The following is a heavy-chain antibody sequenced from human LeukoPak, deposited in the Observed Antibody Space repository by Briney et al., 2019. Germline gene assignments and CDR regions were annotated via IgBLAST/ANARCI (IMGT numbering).Heavy chain of an antibody. D-gene: IGHD6-13*01. V-gene: IGHV3-30*04. J-gene: IGHJ4*02. CDR1: GFTFSSYA. CDR2: ISYDGSNK. CDR3: ARDLSIAAAGSDY. Sequence: GRSLRLSCAASGFTFSSYAMHWVRQAPGKGLEGVAVISYDGSNKYYADSVKGRFTISRDNSKNTLYLQMNSLRAEDTAVYYCARDLSIAAAGSDYWGQGTLVTVSS.